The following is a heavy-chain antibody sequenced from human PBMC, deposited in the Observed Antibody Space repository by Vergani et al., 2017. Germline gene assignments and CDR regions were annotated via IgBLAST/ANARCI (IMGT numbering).Heavy chain of an antibody. CDR3: TTLILCTTGSCQSGP. CDR2: IRGRVNNYGT. CDR1: GGVFSSDSA. J-gene: IGHJ5*02. D-gene: IGHD1-14*01. V-gene: IGHV3-73*02. Sequence: EVRLMQSGGGLVQPGGSLRLSCAASGGVFSSDSAIHWVRQAAGKGLEWVGRIRGRVNNYGTEYAASVKGRFSISRDDLQNMAYLQLNGLKTEDTAVYFCTTLILCTTGSCQSGPWGQGTLVTVSS.